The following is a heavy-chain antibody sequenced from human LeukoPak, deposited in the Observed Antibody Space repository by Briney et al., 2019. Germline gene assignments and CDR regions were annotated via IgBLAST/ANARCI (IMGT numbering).Heavy chain of an antibody. CDR2: IYYSGNT. D-gene: IGHD3-22*01. Sequence: SETLSLTCTVSGGSISSSSYYWGWIRQPPGKGLEWIGGIYYSGNTYYNPSLKSRVTISVDTPKNQFSLKLSSVTAPDTAVYFCARQPYNYDSSGYPNWGQGTLVTVSA. V-gene: IGHV4-39*01. CDR1: GGSISSSSYY. J-gene: IGHJ1*01. CDR3: ARQPYNYDSSGYPN.